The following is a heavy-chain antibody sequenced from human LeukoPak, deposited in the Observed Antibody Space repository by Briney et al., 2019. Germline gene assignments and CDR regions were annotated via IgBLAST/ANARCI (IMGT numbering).Heavy chain of an antibody. Sequence: GGSLRLSCAASGFTFSSYEMNWVRQAPGKGLEWVSYISSSGSTIYYADSVKGRFTISRDNSKNTLYLEVIGLTAEDTAVYYCAKDDAWLRFGEWSQGTLVTVSS. V-gene: IGHV3-48*03. D-gene: IGHD3-10*01. CDR3: AKDDAWLRFGE. J-gene: IGHJ4*02. CDR1: GFTFSSYE. CDR2: ISSSGSTI.